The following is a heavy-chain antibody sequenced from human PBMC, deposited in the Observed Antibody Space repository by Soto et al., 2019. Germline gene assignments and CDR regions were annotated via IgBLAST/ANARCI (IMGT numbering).Heavy chain of an antibody. D-gene: IGHD3-10*01. Sequence: SETLSLTCTVSGGSISSGGYYWSWIRQHPGKGLEWIGYIYYSGSTYYNPSLKSRVTISVDTSKNQFSLKLSSVTAADTAVYYCARDYYGSGSYYFTYNWFDPWGKGTLVPVSS. J-gene: IGHJ5*02. CDR1: GGSISSGGYY. CDR2: IYYSGST. CDR3: ARDYYGSGSYYFTYNWFDP. V-gene: IGHV4-31*03.